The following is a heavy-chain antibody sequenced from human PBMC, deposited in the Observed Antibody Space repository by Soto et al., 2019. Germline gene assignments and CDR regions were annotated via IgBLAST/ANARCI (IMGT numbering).Heavy chain of an antibody. CDR2: IYYTGST. V-gene: IGHV4-59*01. CDR3: ARVDSSGSYFDS. D-gene: IGHD3-22*01. J-gene: IGHJ4*02. Sequence: QVQLRESGPGLVKPSETLYLTCTVSGGSISSYYWSWIRQPPGKGLEWIAYIYYTGSTNYNPSLKSRVTLSADTSKNQFSLKLSSVTAADTAMYYCARVDSSGSYFDSWGQGTLVTVSS. CDR1: GGSISSYY.